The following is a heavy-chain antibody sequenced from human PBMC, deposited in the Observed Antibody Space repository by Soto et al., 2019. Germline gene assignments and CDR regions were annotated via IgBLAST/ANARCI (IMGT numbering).Heavy chain of an antibody. CDR3: ARLMKGGTSDWFHIDF. V-gene: IGHV2-70*01. CDR1: GFSLTTSGMS. CDR2: IDGSDQK. J-gene: IGHJ4*02. D-gene: IGHD3-9*01. Sequence: SGPTLVNPTHTLTLTCTLSGFSLTTSGMSVTWIRQPPGKALEWLAFIDGSDQKYYTSSLRTRLTLSKDTSKNLVLLTMNNMDPLDTGTYFCARLMKGGTSDWFHIDFWGQGTLVTVSS.